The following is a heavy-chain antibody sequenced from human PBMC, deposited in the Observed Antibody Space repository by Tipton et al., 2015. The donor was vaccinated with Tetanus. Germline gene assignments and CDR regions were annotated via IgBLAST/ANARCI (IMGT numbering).Heavy chain of an antibody. V-gene: IGHV4-34*01. D-gene: IGHD3-9*01. CDR3: ARSGYYSRAYYHYRMDV. Sequence: GLVKPSDTLSLTCAVYGGSLSRYYWTWIRQPPGKGLEWIGEVDDSGSTNHSPSLKSRVTISLDTSKNEFSLTLSSVTAADTAVYYCARSGYYSRAYYHYRMDVWGQGTTVTVSS. CDR2: VDDSGST. J-gene: IGHJ6*02. CDR1: GGSLSRYY.